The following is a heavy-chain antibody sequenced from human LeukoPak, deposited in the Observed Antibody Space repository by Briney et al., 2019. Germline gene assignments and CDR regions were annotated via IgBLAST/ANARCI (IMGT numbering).Heavy chain of an antibody. CDR1: GFTFGDYA. Sequence: PGGSLRLPCTASGFTFGDYAMSWVRQAPGKGLEWVGFIRSKVYGGTTEYAASVKGRFTISRDDSKSIAYLQMNSLKTEDTAVYYCTRKAIAVAGAYHFDYWGQGTLVTVSS. V-gene: IGHV3-49*04. CDR3: TRKAIAVAGAYHFDY. D-gene: IGHD6-19*01. J-gene: IGHJ4*02. CDR2: IRSKVYGGTT.